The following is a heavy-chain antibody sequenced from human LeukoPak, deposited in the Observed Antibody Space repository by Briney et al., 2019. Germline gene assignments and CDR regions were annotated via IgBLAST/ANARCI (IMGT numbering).Heavy chain of an antibody. J-gene: IGHJ4*02. CDR1: GYTFTGYY. Sequence: ASVKVSCKASGYTFTGYYMHWVRQAPGQGLEWMGWINPNSGGTNYAQKFQGRVTMTRDTSISTAYMELSRLRSDDTAVYYCARSFSIWSHTDTWGQGTLVTVSS. D-gene: IGHD3-3*01. V-gene: IGHV1-2*02. CDR2: INPNSGGT. CDR3: ARSFSIWSHTDT.